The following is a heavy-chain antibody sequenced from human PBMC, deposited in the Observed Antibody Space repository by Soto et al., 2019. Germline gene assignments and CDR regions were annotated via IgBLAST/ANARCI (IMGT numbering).Heavy chain of an antibody. CDR1: GGSISSYY. V-gene: IGHV4-59*01. Sequence: SETLSLTCTVSGGSISSYYWSWIRQPPGKGLEWIGYIYYSGSTNYNPSLKSRVTISVATSKNQFSLKLSSVTAADTAVYYCARGKTYYYDSSGYHFDYWGQGTLVTVSS. D-gene: IGHD3-22*01. J-gene: IGHJ4*02. CDR3: ARGKTYYYDSSGYHFDY. CDR2: IYYSGST.